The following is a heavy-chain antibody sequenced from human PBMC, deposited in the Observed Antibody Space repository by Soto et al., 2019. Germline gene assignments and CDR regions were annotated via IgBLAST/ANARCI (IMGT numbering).Heavy chain of an antibody. V-gene: IGHV1-8*01. Sequence: ASVKVSCKASGYTFTSYDINWVRQATGQGLEWMGWMNPNSGNTGYAQKFQGRVTMTRNTSISTAYMGLSSLRSEDTAVYYCARGMSSNYYYYYYMDVWGKGTTVTVSS. J-gene: IGHJ6*03. D-gene: IGHD4-4*01. CDR1: GYTFTSYD. CDR2: MNPNSGNT. CDR3: ARGMSSNYYYYYYMDV.